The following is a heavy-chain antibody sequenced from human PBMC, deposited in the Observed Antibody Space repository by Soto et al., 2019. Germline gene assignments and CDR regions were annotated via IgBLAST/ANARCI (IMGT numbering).Heavy chain of an antibody. Sequence: ASVKVSCRTSGHSFTKYGLHWVRQAPGQRLEWMGWINPGNGDTKYSQKFQGRVTITRDTSATTAHMELSSLRSEDSAVFYCARTDCSSTSCYNYYYYGMDVWGQGTTVTVSS. CDR1: GHSFTKYG. D-gene: IGHD2-2*01. J-gene: IGHJ6*02. CDR3: ARTDCSSTSCYNYYYYGMDV. V-gene: IGHV1-3*01. CDR2: INPGNGDT.